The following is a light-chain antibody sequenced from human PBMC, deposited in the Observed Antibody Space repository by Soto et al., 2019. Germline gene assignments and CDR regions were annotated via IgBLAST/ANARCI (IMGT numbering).Light chain of an antibody. CDR1: QSISSW. CDR3: QQHKSNPWL. CDR2: KAS. Sequence: DIQMTQSPSTLSASVGDRVTITCRASQSISSWLAWYQQKPGKAPKFLIYKASSLESGVPSRFGGSGSGTECTLYNSSLQPDGFATYVCQQHKSNPWLFAQGTKVEIK. V-gene: IGKV1-5*03. J-gene: IGKJ1*01.